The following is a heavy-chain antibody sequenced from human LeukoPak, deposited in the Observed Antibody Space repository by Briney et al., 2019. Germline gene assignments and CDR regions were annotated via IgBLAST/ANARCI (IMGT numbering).Heavy chain of an antibody. CDR2: IWHDGSNE. J-gene: IGHJ4*02. CDR1: GFTFSSYD. Sequence: HPGRSLRLSCAASGFTFSSYDIHWVRQAPGKGLEWVAAIWHDGSNEYYVDSVKGRFTISRDNSKNTLYLQMNSLRAEDTAVYYCARDNSRTLDYWGQGTLVTVSS. CDR3: ARDNSRTLDY. V-gene: IGHV3-33*01.